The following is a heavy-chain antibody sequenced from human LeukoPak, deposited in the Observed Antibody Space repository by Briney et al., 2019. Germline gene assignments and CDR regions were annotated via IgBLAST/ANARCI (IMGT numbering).Heavy chain of an antibody. CDR3: ARGPGPIAGVKNPFDI. CDR1: GFTFSAYA. D-gene: IGHD1-26*01. Sequence: PGRSLRLSCAASGFTFSAYAMHWVRQAPGKGLEWVAVISYDGSNKYYADSVKGRFTISGDKSKDTLYLQMNSLRPEDTAVYYCARGPGPIAGVKNPFDIWGQGTMVTVSS. CDR2: ISYDGSNK. V-gene: IGHV3-30*01. J-gene: IGHJ3*02.